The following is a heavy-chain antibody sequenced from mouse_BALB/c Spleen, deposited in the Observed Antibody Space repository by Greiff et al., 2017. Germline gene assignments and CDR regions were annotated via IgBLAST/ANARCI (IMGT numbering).Heavy chain of an antibody. CDR3: ARRNYGSSPHFDY. Sequence: ESGPGLVKPSQSLSLTCSVTGYSITSGYYWNWIRQFPGNKLEWMGYISYDGSNNYNPSLKNRISITRDTSKNQFFLKLNSVTTEDTATYYCARRNYGSSPHFDYWGQGTTLTVSS. J-gene: IGHJ2*01. V-gene: IGHV3-6*02. CDR1: GYSITSGYY. D-gene: IGHD1-1*01. CDR2: ISYDGSN.